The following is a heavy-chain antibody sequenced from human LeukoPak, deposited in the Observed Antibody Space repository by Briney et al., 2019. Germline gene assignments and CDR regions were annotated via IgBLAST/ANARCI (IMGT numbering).Heavy chain of an antibody. D-gene: IGHD6-19*01. J-gene: IGHJ4*02. CDR1: GGSISIYY. CDR2: IYYSGST. Sequence: TSETLSLTCTVSGGSISIYYCSWIRQPPGKGLEWIGYIYYSGSTNYNPSLKSRVTISVDTSKNQFSLKLSSVTAADTAVYYCVSAYSRGWYLNWGQGTLVTVSS. V-gene: IGHV4-59*01. CDR3: VSAYSRGWYLN.